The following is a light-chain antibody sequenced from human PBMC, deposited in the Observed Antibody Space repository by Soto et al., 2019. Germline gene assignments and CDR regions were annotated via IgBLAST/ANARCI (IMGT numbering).Light chain of an antibody. CDR3: QQRSDWPPG. CDR1: QSVSSY. CDR2: DAS. J-gene: IGKJ5*01. V-gene: IGKV3-11*01. Sequence: EIVMTHSPGTLSLSPCERATLSFRASQSVSSYLAWYQQKPGQAPRLLISDASNRATGIPARFSGSGSGTDFTLTISSLEPEDFAVYYCQQRSDWPPGFGQGTRLEIK.